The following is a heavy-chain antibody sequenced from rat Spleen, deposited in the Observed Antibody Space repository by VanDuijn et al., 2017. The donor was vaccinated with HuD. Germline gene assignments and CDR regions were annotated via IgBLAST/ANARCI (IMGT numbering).Heavy chain of an antibody. V-gene: IGHV5-25*01. Sequence: EVQLVESGGGLVQPGRSLKLSCAASGFTFSNYDMAWVRQAPTKGLEWVASISTSGGSTYYRDSVKGRFTVSRDNAKSTLYLQMDSLRSEDTATYYCARHEAYYGSPGRYFDYWGQGVMVTVSS. CDR3: ARHEAYYGSPGRYFDY. CDR2: ISTSGGST. CDR1: GFTFSNYD. J-gene: IGHJ2*01. D-gene: IGHD1-7*01.